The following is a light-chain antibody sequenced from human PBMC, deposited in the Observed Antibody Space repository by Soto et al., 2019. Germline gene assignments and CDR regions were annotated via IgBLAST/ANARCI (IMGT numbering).Light chain of an antibody. CDR1: PSVSSY. V-gene: IGKV3-11*01. CDR3: QQRSNWPKT. J-gene: IGKJ1*01. CDR2: DAS. Sequence: EIVLTQSPATLSLSPGERATLSCRASPSVSSYLAWYQQTPGQTPRLLIYDASNRATGIPARFSGSGSGTDFTLTISSLEPEDFAVYYCQQRSNWPKTFGQGTKVEIK.